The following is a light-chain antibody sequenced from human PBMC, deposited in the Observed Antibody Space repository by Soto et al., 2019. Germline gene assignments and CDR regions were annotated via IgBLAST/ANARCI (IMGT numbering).Light chain of an antibody. CDR3: SSYEGSSTPRVV. J-gene: IGLJ2*01. CDR2: EVS. CDR1: SSDVGSYNL. Sequence: QSALTQPASVSGSPGQSITISCSGTSSDVGSYNLVSWYQQHPGKAPKLMIYEVSKRPSGVSNRFSGSKSGNTASLTISGLRPEDGVNYSCSSYEGSSTPRVVFAGGTSSPS. V-gene: IGLV2-23*02.